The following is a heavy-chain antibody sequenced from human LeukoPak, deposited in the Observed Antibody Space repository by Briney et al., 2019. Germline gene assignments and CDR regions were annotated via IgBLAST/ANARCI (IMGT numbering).Heavy chain of an antibody. CDR1: GYTFTSYY. D-gene: IGHD3-22*01. J-gene: IGHJ3*02. Sequence: ASVKVSCKASGYTFTSYYMHWVRQAPGQGLEWMGIINPSGGSTSYAQKFQGRVTMTTDTSTSTAYMELRSLRSDDTAAYYCARDDPVGEPYYYDSSGYYYGSAFDIWGQGTMVTVSS. V-gene: IGHV1-46*01. CDR2: INPSGGST. CDR3: ARDDPVGEPYYYDSSGYYYGSAFDI.